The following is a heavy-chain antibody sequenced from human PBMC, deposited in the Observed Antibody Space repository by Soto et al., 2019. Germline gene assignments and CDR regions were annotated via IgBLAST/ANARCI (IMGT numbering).Heavy chain of an antibody. Sequence: EVQLVQSGAEVKKPGESLKISSKGSGYSFTSYWIGWVRQMPGKGLEWMGIIYPGDSDTRYSPSFQVQVTISADKSISTAYLQWSSLKASDTAMYYCARLPEGGSIAAAGTDFDYWGQGTLVTVSS. J-gene: IGHJ4*02. D-gene: IGHD6-13*01. CDR3: ARLPEGGSIAAAGTDFDY. CDR1: GYSFTSYW. V-gene: IGHV5-51*01. CDR2: IYPGDSDT.